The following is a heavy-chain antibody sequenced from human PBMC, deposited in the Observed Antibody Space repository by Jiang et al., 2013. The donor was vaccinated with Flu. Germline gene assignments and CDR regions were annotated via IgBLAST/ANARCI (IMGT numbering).Heavy chain of an antibody. V-gene: IGHV1-2*04. CDR1: GYTFTGYY. Sequence: SGAEVKKPGASVKVSCKASGYTFTGYYMHWVRQAPGQGLEWMGWINPNSGGTNYAQKFQGWVTMTRDTSISTAYMELSRLRSDDTAVYYCARGECSGGSCYTGAFDIWGQGTMVTVSS. CDR3: ARGECSGGSCYTGAFDI. J-gene: IGHJ3*02. CDR2: INPNSGGT. D-gene: IGHD2-15*01.